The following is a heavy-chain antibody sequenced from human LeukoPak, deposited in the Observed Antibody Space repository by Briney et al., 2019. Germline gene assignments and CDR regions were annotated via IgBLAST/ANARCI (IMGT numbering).Heavy chain of an antibody. CDR2: ISSRSATI. Sequence: PGGSLRLSCAASGFTFSSYSMNWVRQAPGKGLEWVSYISSRSATIYYADSVKGRFTISSDNAKNSLYLQLNSLRAEDTAVYYCARDPLSSSSFDLWGQGTLVTVSS. D-gene: IGHD6-13*01. J-gene: IGHJ4*02. CDR3: ARDPLSSSSFDL. CDR1: GFTFSSYS. V-gene: IGHV3-48*01.